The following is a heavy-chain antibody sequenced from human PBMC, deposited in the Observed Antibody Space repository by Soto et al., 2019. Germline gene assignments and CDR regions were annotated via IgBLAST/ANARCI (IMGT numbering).Heavy chain of an antibody. CDR1: GDTVSSNSAG. CDR2: TYYRSKWYY. CDR3: ARDNTNWYFDY. D-gene: IGHD1-1*01. Sequence: SQTLSLTCAISGDTVSSNSAGWNWFRQSPSRGLEWLGRTYYRSKWYYDYPVSVKTRITINPDTSKNQISLQVNSVTPEDAAVYFCARDNTNWYFDYWGQGTLVTVSS. J-gene: IGHJ4*02. V-gene: IGHV6-1*01.